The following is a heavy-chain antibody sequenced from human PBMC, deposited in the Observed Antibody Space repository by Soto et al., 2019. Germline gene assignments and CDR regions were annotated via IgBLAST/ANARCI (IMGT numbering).Heavy chain of an antibody. CDR3: ARDPNYYGSGLPHDGVGRFDP. J-gene: IGHJ5*02. D-gene: IGHD3-10*01. Sequence: EVQLVESGGGLVQPGGSLRLSCAASGFTFSSYSMNWVRQAPGKGLEWVSSISSSSSTIYYADSVKGRFTISRDNAKNSLYLQMNSLRDEDTAVYYCARDPNYYGSGLPHDGVGRFDPWGQGTLVTVSS. V-gene: IGHV3-48*02. CDR1: GFTFSSYS. CDR2: ISSSSSTI.